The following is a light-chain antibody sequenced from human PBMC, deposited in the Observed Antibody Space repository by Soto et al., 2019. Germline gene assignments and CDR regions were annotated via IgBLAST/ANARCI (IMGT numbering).Light chain of an antibody. CDR2: DAS. V-gene: IGKV1-33*01. Sequence: DIQMTQSPSSLSASVGDRVTITCRASQDISNYLNWYQQRPGKAPKLLIYDASNLERGVPSRFSGTRSGTHFTFAITRLQPEDFATYYCQQSDSLPITFGQGTRLEI. CDR3: QQSDSLPIT. J-gene: IGKJ5*01. CDR1: QDISNY.